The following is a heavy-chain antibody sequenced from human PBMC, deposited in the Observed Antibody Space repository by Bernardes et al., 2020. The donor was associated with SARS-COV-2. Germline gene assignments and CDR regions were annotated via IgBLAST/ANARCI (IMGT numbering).Heavy chain of an antibody. V-gene: IGHV3-7*01. J-gene: IGHJ4*02. CDR3: ARDRDYYDSSGFDY. D-gene: IGHD3-22*01. CDR1: GFTFSSYW. CDR2: IKQDGSEK. Sequence: GGSLILSCAASGFTFSSYWMSWVRQAPGKGLEWVANIKQDGSEKYYVDSVKGRFTISRDNAKNSLYLQMNSLRAEDTAVYYCARDRDYYDSSGFDYWGQGTLVTVSS.